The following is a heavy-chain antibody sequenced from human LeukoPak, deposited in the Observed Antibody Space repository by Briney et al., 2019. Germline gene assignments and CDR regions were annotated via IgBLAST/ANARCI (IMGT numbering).Heavy chain of an antibody. CDR1: GGSFSGYY. V-gene: IGHV4-34*01. Sequence: PSETLSLTCAVYGGSFSGYYWSWIRQPPGKGLEWIGEINHSGSTNYNPSLKSRVTISVDTSKNQFSLKLSSVTAADTAVYYCARGLGTLPPGGYWGQGTLVTVSP. CDR2: INHSGST. D-gene: IGHD4-23*01. J-gene: IGHJ4*02. CDR3: ARGLGTLPPGGY.